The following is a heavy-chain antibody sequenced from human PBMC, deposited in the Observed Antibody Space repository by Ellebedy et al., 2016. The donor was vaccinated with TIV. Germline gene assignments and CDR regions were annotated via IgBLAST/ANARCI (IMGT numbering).Heavy chain of an antibody. CDR1: GYTFTSYG. CDR2: IIPIFGTA. CDR3: AGDLATVTPRGY. Sequence: SVKVSXXASGYTFTSYGISWVRQAPGQGLEWMGGIIPIFGTANYAQKFQGRVTITADKSTSTAYMELSSLRSEDTAVYYCAGDLATVTPRGYWGQGTLVTVSS. D-gene: IGHD4-17*01. J-gene: IGHJ4*02. V-gene: IGHV1-69*06.